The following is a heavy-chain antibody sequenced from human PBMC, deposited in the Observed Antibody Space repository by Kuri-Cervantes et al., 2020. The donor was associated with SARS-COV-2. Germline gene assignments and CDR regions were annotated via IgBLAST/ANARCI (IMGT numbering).Heavy chain of an antibody. D-gene: IGHD2-15*01. CDR3: ARQARPGYSSNTVDMDV. CDR2: IKSKTDGGTT. J-gene: IGHJ6*03. CDR1: GFTFSNAW. Sequence: GGSLRLSCAASGFTFSNAWTSWVRQAPGKGLEWVGRIKSKTDGGTTDYAAPVKGRFTISRDDSKNTLYLQMNSLRAADTAVYYCARQARPGYSSNTVDMDVWGKGTTVTVSS. V-gene: IGHV3-15*01.